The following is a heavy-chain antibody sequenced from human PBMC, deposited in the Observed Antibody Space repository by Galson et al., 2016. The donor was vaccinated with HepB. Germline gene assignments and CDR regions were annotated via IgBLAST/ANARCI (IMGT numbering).Heavy chain of an antibody. CDR1: GFRFSSYG. Sequence: SLRLSCAAAGFRFSSYGMSWVREAPGKGLEWVSHISGSGVTYYADSLKGRFTISRDDSMNTVFLQMNGLRADDTAVFYCAKGKWSWNPWSDYWGQGALVIVSS. CDR2: ISGSGVT. D-gene: IGHD1-1*01. V-gene: IGHV3-23*01. CDR3: AKGKWSWNPWSDY. J-gene: IGHJ4*02.